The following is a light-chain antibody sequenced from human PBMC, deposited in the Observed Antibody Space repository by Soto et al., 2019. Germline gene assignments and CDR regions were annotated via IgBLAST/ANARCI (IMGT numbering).Light chain of an antibody. CDR3: QSYDNSLSGSRV. CDR1: SSNIGAGYD. CDR2: GNN. V-gene: IGLV1-40*01. Sequence: QPVLTQPPSVSGAPGQRVTISCTGSSSNIGAGYDVHWYQQFPGTAPKLLIYGNNNRPSGVPDRFSGSKSGTSASLAITGLQAADEANYYCQSYDNSLSGSRVFGGGTKLTVL. J-gene: IGLJ3*02.